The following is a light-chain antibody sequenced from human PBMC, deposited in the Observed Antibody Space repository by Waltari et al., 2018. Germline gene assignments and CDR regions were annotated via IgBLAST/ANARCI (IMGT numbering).Light chain of an antibody. CDR3: QQYGSSPYT. Sequence: ELVLTQSPGPLFLSPGERATLSCRASQSVSSSYLAWYQQKPGQAPRLLIYGASSRATGIPDRFSGSGSGTDFTLTISRLEPEDFAVYYCQQYGSSPYTFGQGTKLEIK. V-gene: IGKV3-20*01. CDR1: QSVSSSY. CDR2: GAS. J-gene: IGKJ2*01.